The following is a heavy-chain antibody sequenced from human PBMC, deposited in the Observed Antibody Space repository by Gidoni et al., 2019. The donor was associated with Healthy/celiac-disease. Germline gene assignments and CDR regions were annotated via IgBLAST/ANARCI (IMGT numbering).Heavy chain of an antibody. CDR3: ARGPWVVAATSWFDP. J-gene: IGHJ5*02. D-gene: IGHD2-15*01. CDR2: INPNSGGT. CDR1: GYTFNGYY. Sequence: QVQLVQSGAEVKKPGASVKVSCKASGYTFNGYYMHWVRQAPGQGLEWMGWINPNSGGTNYAQKFQGRVTMTRDTSISTAYMELSRLRSDDTAVYYCARGPWVVAATSWFDPWGQGTLVTVSS. V-gene: IGHV1-2*02.